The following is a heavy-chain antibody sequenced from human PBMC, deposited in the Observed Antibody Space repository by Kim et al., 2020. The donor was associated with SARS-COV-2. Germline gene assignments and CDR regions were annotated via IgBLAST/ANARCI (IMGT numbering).Heavy chain of an antibody. J-gene: IGHJ5*02. CDR1: GFTFSSCA. Sequence: GGSLRLSCAASGFTFSSCAMHWVRQAPGKGLEWVAVISYDGSNKYYADSLKGRFAISRDNSKNTLYLQMNSLRAEDTAVYFCARPYSGSYYSWFDPWGQGTLVTVSS. CDR3: ARPYSGSYYSWFDP. CDR2: ISYDGSNK. D-gene: IGHD1-26*01. V-gene: IGHV3-30*09.